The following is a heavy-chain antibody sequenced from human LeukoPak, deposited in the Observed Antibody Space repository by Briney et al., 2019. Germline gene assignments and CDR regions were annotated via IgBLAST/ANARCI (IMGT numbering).Heavy chain of an antibody. CDR1: GGSISSGGYY. CDR3: ANFGNSYGFNY. V-gene: IGHV4-31*03. J-gene: IGHJ4*02. Sequence: MSSETLSLTCTVSGGSISSGGYYWSWIRQHPGKGLEWIGYIYNSGGTYYNPSLKSRVTISVDTSKNQFSLKLSSVTAADTAVYYCANFGNSYGFNYWGQGTLVTV. D-gene: IGHD5-18*01. CDR2: IYNSGGT.